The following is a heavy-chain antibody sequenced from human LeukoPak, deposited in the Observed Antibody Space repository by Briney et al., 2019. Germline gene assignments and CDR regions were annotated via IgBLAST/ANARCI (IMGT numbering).Heavy chain of an antibody. D-gene: IGHD1-26*01. CDR1: GGSISDYY. V-gene: IGHV4-4*07. CDR3: ARGLYSPPYYYYYMDV. Sequence: SETLSLTCTVSGGSISDYYWSWIRQPAGKGLEWIGRIYTSGSTNYNPSLKSRVTMSVDTSKNQFSLKLTSVTAADTAVYYCARGLYSPPYYYYYMDVWGKGTTVTVSS. J-gene: IGHJ6*03. CDR2: IYTSGST.